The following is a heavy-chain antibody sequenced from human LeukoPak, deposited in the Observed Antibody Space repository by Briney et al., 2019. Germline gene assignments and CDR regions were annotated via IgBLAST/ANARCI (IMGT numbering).Heavy chain of an antibody. J-gene: IGHJ6*03. CDR3: ARGGRVDSAYYYMDV. CDR1: GFTFSSYS. Sequence: PGGSLRLSCAASGFTFSSYSMNWVRQAPGKGLEWVSSISSSSSYIYYADSVKGRFTISRDNAKNSLYLQMNSLRAEDTAVYYCARGGRVDSAYYYMDVWGKGTTVTVSS. CDR2: ISSSSSYI. V-gene: IGHV3-21*01. D-gene: IGHD5-18*01.